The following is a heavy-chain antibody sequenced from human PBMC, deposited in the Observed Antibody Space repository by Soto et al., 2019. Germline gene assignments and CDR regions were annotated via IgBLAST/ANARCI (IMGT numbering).Heavy chain of an antibody. CDR2: IYYIGST. J-gene: IGHJ4*02. CDR3: ARLYGFSGFDY. V-gene: IGHV4-31*03. Sequence: SETLSLTCTVSGGSISSGGYYWSWIRQHPGKGLEWIGYIYYIGSTYYNPSLKSRVTISVDTSKNQFSLKLSSVTAADTAVYYCARLYGFSGFDYWGQGTLVTISS. D-gene: IGHD6-25*01. CDR1: GGSISSGGYY.